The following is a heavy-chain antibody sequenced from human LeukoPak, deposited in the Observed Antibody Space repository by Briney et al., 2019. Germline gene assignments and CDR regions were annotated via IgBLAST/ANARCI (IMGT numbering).Heavy chain of an antibody. J-gene: IGHJ4*02. V-gene: IGHV4-34*01. CDR2: INHSGST. CDR1: GGSFSGYY. CDR3: ARDRTGNLFFDY. Sequence: SETLSLTCAVYGGSFSGYYWSWIRQPPGKGLEWIGEINHSGSTNYNPSLKSRVTISVDTSKNQFSLKLSSVTAADTAVYYCARDRTGNLFFDYWGQGTLVTVSS. D-gene: IGHD1-1*01.